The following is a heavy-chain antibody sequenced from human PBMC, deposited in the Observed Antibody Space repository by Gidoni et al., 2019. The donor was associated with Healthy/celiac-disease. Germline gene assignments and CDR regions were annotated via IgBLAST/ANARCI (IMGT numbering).Heavy chain of an antibody. Sequence: EVQLVESGGGLVQPGGSLRLSCAASGFTFSRYCMSWVRQAPGKGLEWGANIKQDGSEKYYVDSVKGRFTISRDNAKNSLYLQMNSLRAEDTAVYYCARGETAALSWVPVYYYYGMDVWGQGTTVTVSS. V-gene: IGHV3-7*01. CDR1: GFTFSRYC. J-gene: IGHJ6*02. CDR3: ARGETAALSWVPVYYYYGMDV. D-gene: IGHD1-26*01. CDR2: IKQDGSEK.